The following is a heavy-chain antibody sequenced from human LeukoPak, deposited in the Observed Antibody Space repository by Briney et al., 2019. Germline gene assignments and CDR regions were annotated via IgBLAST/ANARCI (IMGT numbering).Heavy chain of an antibody. Sequence: ASVKVSCKASGYTFTSYYMHWVRQAPGQGLEWMGIINPSGGSTSYAQKFQGRVTMSRDTSTSTVYMELSSLRSEDTAVYYCAREGSYDSGSPRHFDYWGQGTLVTVSS. CDR2: INPSGGST. J-gene: IGHJ4*02. CDR3: AREGSYDSGSPRHFDY. V-gene: IGHV1-46*01. CDR1: GYTFTSYY. D-gene: IGHD3-10*01.